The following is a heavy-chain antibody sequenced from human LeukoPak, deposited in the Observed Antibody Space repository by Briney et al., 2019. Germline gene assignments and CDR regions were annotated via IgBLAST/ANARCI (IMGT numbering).Heavy chain of an antibody. V-gene: IGHV3-30*18. CDR1: GFTFSSYG. CDR2: ISYDGSNK. Sequence: GGSLRLSCAASGFTFSSYGMHWVRQAPGKGLEWVAVISYDGSNKYYADSVKGRFTISRDNSKNTLYLQMNSLRAEDTAVYYCAKGGQWLVFAAFDVWGQGTMVTVSS. D-gene: IGHD6-19*01. J-gene: IGHJ3*01. CDR3: AKGGQWLVFAAFDV.